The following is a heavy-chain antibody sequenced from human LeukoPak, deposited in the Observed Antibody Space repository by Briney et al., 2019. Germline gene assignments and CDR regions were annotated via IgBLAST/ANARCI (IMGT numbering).Heavy chain of an antibody. Sequence: GGSLRLSCAASGFTFSSYAMSWVRQAPGKGLDWVSAISYSGGSTYYVGSVKGRFTISRDNSKNTLYLQMNSLRAEDTAVYYCAKIQGSSGYYLDYWGQGTLVTVSS. CDR3: AKIQGSSGYYLDY. V-gene: IGHV3-23*01. CDR1: GFTFSSYA. D-gene: IGHD3-22*01. J-gene: IGHJ4*02. CDR2: ISYSGGST.